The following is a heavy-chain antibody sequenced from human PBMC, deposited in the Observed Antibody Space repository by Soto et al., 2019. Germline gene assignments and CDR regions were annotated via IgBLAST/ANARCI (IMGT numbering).Heavy chain of an antibody. V-gene: IGHV2-5*02. CDR2: IYWDDDK. CDR3: VHRKRAGWHYALDV. Sequence: QITLKESGPTLVKPTQTLTLTCTVSGFSLSDNAVGVGWIRQSPGKALEWLALIYWDDDKRYSPSLKSRVAITKDTSKNQVVLTMTNMDPVDTGTYYCVHRKRAGWHYALDVWGQGTTVTVSS. J-gene: IGHJ6*02. D-gene: IGHD2-15*01. CDR1: GFSLSDNAVG.